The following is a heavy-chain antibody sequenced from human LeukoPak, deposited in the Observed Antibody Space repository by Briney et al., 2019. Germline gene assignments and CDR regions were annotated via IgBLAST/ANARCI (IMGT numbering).Heavy chain of an antibody. CDR2: IYTSGST. CDR1: GGSISSYY. Sequence: SETLSLTCTVSGGSISSYYWSWIRQPAGKGLEWIGRIYTSGSTNYNPSLKSRVTMSVDTSKNQFSLKLSSVTAADTAVYYCARGGTAVAQGAFDIWGQGTMVTVSS. V-gene: IGHV4-4*07. CDR3: ARGGTAVAQGAFDI. J-gene: IGHJ3*02. D-gene: IGHD6-19*01.